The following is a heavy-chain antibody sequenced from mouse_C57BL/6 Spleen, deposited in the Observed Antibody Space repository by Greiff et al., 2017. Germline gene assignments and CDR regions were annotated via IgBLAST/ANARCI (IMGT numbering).Heavy chain of an antibody. J-gene: IGHJ2*01. Sequence: EVKVEESGGGLVKPGGSLKLSCAASGFTFSSYTMSWVRQTPEKRLEWVATISGGGGNTYYPDSVKGRFTISRDNAKNTLYLQMSSLRSEDTALYYCARQPGFDYWGQGTTLTVSS. V-gene: IGHV5-9*01. CDR3: ARQPGFDY. CDR2: ISGGGGNT. CDR1: GFTFSSYT.